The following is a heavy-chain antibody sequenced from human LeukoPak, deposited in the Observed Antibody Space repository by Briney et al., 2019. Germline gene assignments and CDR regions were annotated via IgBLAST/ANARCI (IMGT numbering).Heavy chain of an antibody. V-gene: IGHV1-8*01. D-gene: IGHD3-3*01. CDR1: GYTFTSYD. J-gene: IGHJ5*02. Sequence: ASVKVSCKASGYTFTSYDINWVRQATGQGLEWMGWMNPNSGNTGYAQKFQGRVTMTRNTSISTAYMELSSLRSEDTAVYYCAITKWSGYYIRWFDPWGQGTLVTVSS. CDR3: AITKWSGYYIRWFDP. CDR2: MNPNSGNT.